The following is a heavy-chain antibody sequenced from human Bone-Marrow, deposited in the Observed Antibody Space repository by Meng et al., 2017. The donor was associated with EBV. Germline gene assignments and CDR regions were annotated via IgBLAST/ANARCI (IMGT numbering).Heavy chain of an antibody. V-gene: IGHV1-69*01. CDR2: LIPMSGAP. D-gene: IGHD3-10*01. CDR3: ASESGRGFTPDY. CDR1: GGTFNSDA. J-gene: IGHJ4*02. Sequence: VKVLRLGAKVNKPGSSVKVSCWTSGGTFNSDAVSWVRQAPGQGLEWMGGLIPMSGAPHYAQKFQGRVTITADESTSTHYMDLSNLRSDDTAMYYCASESGRGFTPDYWGQGTLVTVSS.